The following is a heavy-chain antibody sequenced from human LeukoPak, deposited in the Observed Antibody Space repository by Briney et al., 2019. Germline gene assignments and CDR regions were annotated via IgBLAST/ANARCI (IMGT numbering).Heavy chain of an antibody. D-gene: IGHD3-10*01. J-gene: IGHJ6*03. CDR2: IFHSGIA. Sequence: PSETLSLTCEVSNYPITSDYYWVWIRQPPGQGLEWIGQIFHSGIAHYNPSLKSRVTMSVDTSRSQFSVNLNSVTAADTAVYYCGRAGFGTAYNRFYYYMDVWGKGTPVPVSS. CDR3: GRAGFGTAYNRFYYYMDV. V-gene: IGHV4-38-2*01. CDR1: NYPITSDYY.